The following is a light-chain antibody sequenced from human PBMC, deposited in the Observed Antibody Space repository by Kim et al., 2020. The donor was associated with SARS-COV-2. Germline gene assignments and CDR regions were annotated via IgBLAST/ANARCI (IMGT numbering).Light chain of an antibody. CDR3: GSYASSTTLG. CDR2: DVG. CDR1: SSDVGAYNQ. J-gene: IGLJ3*02. Sequence: QSALTQPASVSGSPGQSITISCTGTSSDVGAYNQVSWYQQHPGKAPKLMIYDVGERPSGVSTRFSGSKSGNTASLTISGLQADDEAHYHCGSYASSTTLGFGGGTQLTVL. V-gene: IGLV2-14*01.